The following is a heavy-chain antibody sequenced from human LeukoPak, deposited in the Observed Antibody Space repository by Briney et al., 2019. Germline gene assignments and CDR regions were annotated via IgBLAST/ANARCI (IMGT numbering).Heavy chain of an antibody. V-gene: IGHV4-31*03. Sequence: SETLSLTCTVSGGSISSGGYYWSWIRQHPGKGLEWIGYIYYSGSTYYNPSLKSRVTISVDTSKNQFSLKLSSVTAADTAVYYCARAGSIVVVITTYDAFDIWGQGTTVTVSS. D-gene: IGHD3-22*01. CDR3: ARAGSIVVVITTYDAFDI. J-gene: IGHJ3*02. CDR1: GGSISSGGYY. CDR2: IYYSGST.